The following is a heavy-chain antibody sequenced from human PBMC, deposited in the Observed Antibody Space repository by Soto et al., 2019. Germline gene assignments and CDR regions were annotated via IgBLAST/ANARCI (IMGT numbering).Heavy chain of an antibody. CDR1: GFTFSGSA. V-gene: IGHV3-73*02. CDR3: TNYSGASSTPAA. Sequence: EVPLVQSGGGLVQPGGSLTLSCAASGFTFSGSAMHWVRQASGKGLEWVGRIGVKSQGYATTYGASVKGRYTIFRDDSKNMAYLQMTSLNTADTAMYYCTNYSGASSTPAALGQGTLVTVSS. J-gene: IGHJ5*02. CDR2: IGVKSQGYAT. D-gene: IGHD1-26*01.